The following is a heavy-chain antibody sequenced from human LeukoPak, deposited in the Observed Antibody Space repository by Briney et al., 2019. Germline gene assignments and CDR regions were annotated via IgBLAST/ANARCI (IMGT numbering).Heavy chain of an antibody. CDR2: INHSGST. V-gene: IGHV4-34*01. J-gene: IGHJ4*02. CDR3: ARSYFDILSGWVSYFDY. D-gene: IGHD3-9*01. CDR1: GFSLSGYY. Sequence: SETLSLTCAVYGFSLSGYYWHWVRQPPGKGLEWVGAINHSGSTNYNPSLKSRVTIAVDTSKNQFSLKLSSVTAADTAVYYRARSYFDILSGWVSYFDYWGQGTLVTVSS.